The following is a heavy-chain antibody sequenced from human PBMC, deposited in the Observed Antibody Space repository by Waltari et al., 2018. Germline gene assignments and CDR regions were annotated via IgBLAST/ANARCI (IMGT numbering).Heavy chain of an antibody. Sequence: EVQLVESGGGLVKPGGSLRLSCAASGFTFSSYSMNWVRQAPGKGLEWVSSISSSSSYIDYADSVKGRFTISRDNAKNSLYLQMNSLRAEDTAVYYCARSRGSSWYERYYYGMDVWGQGTTVTVSS. CDR1: GFTFSSYS. CDR3: ARSRGSSWYERYYYGMDV. CDR2: ISSSSSYI. V-gene: IGHV3-21*01. J-gene: IGHJ6*02. D-gene: IGHD6-13*01.